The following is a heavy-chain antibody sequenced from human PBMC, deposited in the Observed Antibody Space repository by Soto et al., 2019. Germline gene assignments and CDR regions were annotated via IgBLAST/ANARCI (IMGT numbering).Heavy chain of an antibody. CDR3: ARVPSRLLWFGESPNWFDP. CDR1: GGSISSYY. CDR2: IFYSGST. D-gene: IGHD3-10*01. J-gene: IGHJ5*02. V-gene: IGHV4-59*01. Sequence: SETLSLTCTVSGGSISSYYWSWIRQPPGKGLEWIGCIFYSGSTNYNPSLKSRVTISVDTSKNQFSLKLSSVTAADTAVYYCARVPSRLLWFGESPNWFDPWGQGTLVTVS.